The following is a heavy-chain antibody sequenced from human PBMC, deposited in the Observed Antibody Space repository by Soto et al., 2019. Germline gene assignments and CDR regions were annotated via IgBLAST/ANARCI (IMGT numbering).Heavy chain of an antibody. CDR2: IIPIFGTA. D-gene: IGHD5-12*01. J-gene: IGHJ4*02. V-gene: IGHV1-69*13. Sequence: SVKVSCKASGGTFSSYAISWVRQAPGQGLEWMGGIIPIFGTANYAQEFQGRVTITADESTSTAYMELSSLRSEDTAVYYCARDQGGYNYNFDYWGQGTLVTVSS. CDR1: GGTFSSYA. CDR3: ARDQGGYNYNFDY.